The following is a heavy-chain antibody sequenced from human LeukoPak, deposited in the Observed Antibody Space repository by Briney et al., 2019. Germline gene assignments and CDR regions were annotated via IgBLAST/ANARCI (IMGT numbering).Heavy chain of an antibody. Sequence: GGSLRLSCAASGFTFSSYAMSWVRQAPGKGLEWVSAISGSGGSTYYADSVKGRFTISRDNSKNTLYLQMNSLRAEDTAVYCCAKDGPLPSYYDFWSGWNYWGQGTLVTVSS. CDR3: AKDGPLPSYYDFWSGWNY. J-gene: IGHJ4*02. CDR2: ISGSGGST. CDR1: GFTFSSYA. V-gene: IGHV3-23*01. D-gene: IGHD3-3*01.